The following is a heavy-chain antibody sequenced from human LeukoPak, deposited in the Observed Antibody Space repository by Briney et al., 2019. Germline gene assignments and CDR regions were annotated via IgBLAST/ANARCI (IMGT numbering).Heavy chain of an antibody. CDR1: GFTFSSYG. J-gene: IGHJ4*02. CDR3: AKDRWIRRISLAGQDY. Sequence: PGGSLRLSCATSGFTFSSYGMHWVRQAPGKGLEWEAVTSYDGSDTYYADSVKGRFTISRDNSKNTLYLQINSLRAEDTAVYYCAKDRWIRRISLAGQDYWGQGTLVTVSS. CDR2: TSYDGSDT. V-gene: IGHV3-30*18. D-gene: IGHD6-19*01.